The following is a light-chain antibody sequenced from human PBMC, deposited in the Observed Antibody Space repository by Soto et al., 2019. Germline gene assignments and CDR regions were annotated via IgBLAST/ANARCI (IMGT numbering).Light chain of an antibody. CDR1: QSVSNNY. V-gene: IGKV3D-11*02. CDR2: DAS. Sequence: SPGAISLPPCSPAPLSCSVQSVSNNYLAWYQQKPGQAHRLLIYDASNRATGIPARFSGSGSGTDFTLTISSREAADFAGYYYHQRSNGHRGTFGQGTKVDIK. CDR3: HQRSNGHRGT. J-gene: IGKJ1*01.